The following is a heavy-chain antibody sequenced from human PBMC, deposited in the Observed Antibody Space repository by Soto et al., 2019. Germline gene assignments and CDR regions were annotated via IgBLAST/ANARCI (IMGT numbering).Heavy chain of an antibody. CDR2: VYYTGST. D-gene: IGHD6-19*01. J-gene: IGHJ4*02. V-gene: IGHV4-59*01. Sequence: QVQLQESGPGLVKPSETLSLTCSVSGGSISGSYWSWIRQSPGKGLEWLGYVYYTGSTNYSPSLRSRVSISVDTSKNEFSLRLSSVTAADTAVYFCARSVAVPGAHIDYWGQGTQVXVSS. CDR1: GGSISGSY. CDR3: ARSVAVPGAHIDY.